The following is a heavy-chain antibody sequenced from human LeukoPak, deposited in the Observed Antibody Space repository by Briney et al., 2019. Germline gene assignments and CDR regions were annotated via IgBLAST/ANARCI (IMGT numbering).Heavy chain of an antibody. V-gene: IGHV4-34*01. J-gene: IGHJ5*02. CDR1: GGSFSGYY. D-gene: IGHD3-9*01. CDR2: INHSGST. CDR3: AKKASYYDILTGYYSVPGWFDP. Sequence: SETLSLTCAVYGGSFSGYYWSWIRQPPGKGLEWIGEINHSGSTNYNPSLKSRVTISVDTSKNQFSLKLTSVTAADTAVYYCAKKASYYDILTGYYSVPGWFDPWGQGTLVTVSS.